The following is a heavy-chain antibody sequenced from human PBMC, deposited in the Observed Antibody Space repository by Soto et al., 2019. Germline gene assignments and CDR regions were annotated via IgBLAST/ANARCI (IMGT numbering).Heavy chain of an antibody. CDR3: ASGRLRYFDWLSPLDAFDI. CDR1: GFTFSSYG. CDR2: IWYDGSNK. V-gene: IGHV3-33*01. D-gene: IGHD3-9*01. J-gene: IGHJ3*02. Sequence: QVQLVESGGGVVQPGRSLRLSCAASGFTFSSYGIHWVRQAPGKGLEWVAVIWYDGSNKYYADSVKGRFTISRDNSKNTLYLQMNSLRAEDTAVYYCASGRLRYFDWLSPLDAFDIWGQGTMVTVSS.